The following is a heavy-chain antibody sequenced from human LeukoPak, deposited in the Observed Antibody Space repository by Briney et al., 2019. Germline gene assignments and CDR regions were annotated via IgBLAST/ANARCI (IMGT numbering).Heavy chain of an antibody. CDR2: ISHDGTTT. J-gene: IGHJ1*01. Sequence: PGGSLRLSCAASGFTFSSYGMHWVRQAPGKGLEWVAVISHDGTTTFYADSVKGRFTISRDNSKNTLDLQMDSLRAEDTAVYFCAKEPNAYSSGWYFQDWGQGALVTVSS. V-gene: IGHV3-30*18. CDR1: GFTFSSYG. CDR3: AKEPNAYSSGWYFQD. D-gene: IGHD6-25*01.